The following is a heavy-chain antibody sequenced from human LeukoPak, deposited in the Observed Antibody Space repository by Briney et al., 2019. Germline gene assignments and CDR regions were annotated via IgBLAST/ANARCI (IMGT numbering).Heavy chain of an antibody. Sequence: SETLSLTCAVYGGSFSGYYWSWIRQPPGKGLEWIGEINHSGSTNYNPSLKSRVTISVDTSKNQFSLKLSSVIAADTAVYYCARVLRFLEWLSGDYYYYYMDVWGKGTTVTVSS. V-gene: IGHV4-34*01. CDR2: INHSGST. CDR3: ARVLRFLEWLSGDYYYYYMDV. J-gene: IGHJ6*03. D-gene: IGHD3-3*01. CDR1: GGSFSGYY.